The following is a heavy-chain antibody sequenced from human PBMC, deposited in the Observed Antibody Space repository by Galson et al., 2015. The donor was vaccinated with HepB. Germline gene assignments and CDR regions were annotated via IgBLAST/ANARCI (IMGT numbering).Heavy chain of an antibody. Sequence: SLRLSCAASGFTFMSYNMNWVRQAPGKGPEWISYISATGTTIEYADSVKGRFTISRDNAKNSLYLQMNSLRAEDTAVYYCARHSRATFGEPNWFDPRGQGTLVTVSS. CDR3: ARHSRATFGEPNWFDP. CDR1: GFTFMSYN. CDR2: ISATGTTI. J-gene: IGHJ5*02. D-gene: IGHD3-3*01. V-gene: IGHV3-48*03.